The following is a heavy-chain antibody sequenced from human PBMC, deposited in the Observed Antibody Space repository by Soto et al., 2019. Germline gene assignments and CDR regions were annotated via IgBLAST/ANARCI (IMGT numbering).Heavy chain of an antibody. CDR1: GYTFTGYY. Sequence: ASVKVSCKASGYTFTGYYMHWVRQAPGQGLEWMGWINPNSGGTNYAQKFQGWVTMTRDTSISTAYMELSRLRSDDTAVYYCARANPAYYYDRSGYYPLAYWGQGSLVTVSS. V-gene: IGHV1-2*04. J-gene: IGHJ4*02. CDR3: ARANPAYYYDRSGYYPLAY. CDR2: INPNSGGT. D-gene: IGHD3-22*01.